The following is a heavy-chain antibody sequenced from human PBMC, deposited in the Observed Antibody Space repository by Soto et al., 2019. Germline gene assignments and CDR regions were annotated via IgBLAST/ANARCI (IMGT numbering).Heavy chain of an antibody. D-gene: IGHD5-12*01. CDR3: AASGGYSGYDYGRAPRFLSGPSDY. CDR2: IIPIFGTA. V-gene: IGHV1-69*13. CDR1: GGTFSSYA. J-gene: IGHJ4*02. Sequence: SVKVSCKASGGTFSSYAISWVRQAPGQGLEWMGGIIPIFGTANYAQKFQGRVTITADESTSTAYMELSSLRSEDTAVYYCAASGGYSGYDYGRAPRFLSGPSDYWGQGTLVTVSS.